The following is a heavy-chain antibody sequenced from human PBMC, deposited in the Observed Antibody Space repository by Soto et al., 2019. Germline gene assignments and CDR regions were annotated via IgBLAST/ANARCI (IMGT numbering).Heavy chain of an antibody. V-gene: IGHV1-69*02. D-gene: IGHD2-15*01. CDR2: IIPILGIA. CDR3: ARISVAAEKFDP. CDR1: GGTFSSYT. Sequence: SVKVSCKASGGTFSSYTISWVRQAPGQGLEWMGRIIPILGIANNAQKYKGKVTITANKSTSTAKIKLSRRKTEDTAVYYCARISVAAEKFDPWGQRTLVTVSS. J-gene: IGHJ5*02.